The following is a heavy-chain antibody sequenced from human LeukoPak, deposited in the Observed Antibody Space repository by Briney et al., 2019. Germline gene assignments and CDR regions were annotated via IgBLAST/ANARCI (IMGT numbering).Heavy chain of an antibody. CDR1: GGTFSSYA. D-gene: IGHD3-16*02. CDR3: ARDYSPNYDYVWGSYRYNLGYFDH. Sequence: SVKVSCKASGGTFSSYAISWVRQAPGQGLEWMGGIIPIFGTANYAQKFQGRVTITADESTSTAYMELSSLRSEDTAVYYCARDYSPNYDYVWGSYRYNLGYFDHWGQGTLVTVSS. V-gene: IGHV1-69*13. CDR2: IIPIFGTA. J-gene: IGHJ4*02.